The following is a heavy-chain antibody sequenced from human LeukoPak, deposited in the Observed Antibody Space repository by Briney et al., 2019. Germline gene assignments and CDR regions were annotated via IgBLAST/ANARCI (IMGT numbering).Heavy chain of an antibody. Sequence: ASVKVSCKASGYTFTDFGFIWGRQAPGQGLEWMGWVSTYNVDTDYAKKFQDRVTMTTESSTQTTFMELRNLRSDDTAVYYCARAESMALYFLYWGQGTLVSVSS. D-gene: IGHD1-14*01. J-gene: IGHJ1*01. CDR1: GYTFTDFG. V-gene: IGHV1-18*01. CDR2: VSTYNVDT. CDR3: ARAESMALYFLY.